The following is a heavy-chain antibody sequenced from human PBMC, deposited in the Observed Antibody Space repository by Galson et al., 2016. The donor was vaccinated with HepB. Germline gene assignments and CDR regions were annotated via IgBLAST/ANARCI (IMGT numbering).Heavy chain of an antibody. D-gene: IGHD3-10*01. J-gene: IGHJ3*02. Sequence: SLRLSCAASGFIFSTYAMNWVRQAPGKGLEWVSNIRGSGGGIDYADSVKGRFTISRDNSKNTLYLQMSSLRAEDTALYYCAKERGRRITMVRGVLDAFDIWGQGTMVTVSS. CDR2: IRGSGGGI. CDR1: GFIFSTYA. CDR3: AKERGRRITMVRGVLDAFDI. V-gene: IGHV3-23*01.